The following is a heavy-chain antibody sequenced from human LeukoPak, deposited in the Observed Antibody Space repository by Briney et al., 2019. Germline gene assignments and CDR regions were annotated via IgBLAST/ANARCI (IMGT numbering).Heavy chain of an antibody. CDR3: ARTTEGGYTYDYFYYYYMDV. Sequence: PSETLSLTCTVSGGSISSYYWSWIRQPPGKGLEWIGYIYYSGSTKYNPSLKSRVTISVDTSKNQFSLKLRSVTAADTAVYYCARTTEGGYTYDYFYYYYMDVWGKGTTVTISS. D-gene: IGHD5-18*01. J-gene: IGHJ6*03. CDR1: GGSISSYY. CDR2: IYYSGST. V-gene: IGHV4-59*01.